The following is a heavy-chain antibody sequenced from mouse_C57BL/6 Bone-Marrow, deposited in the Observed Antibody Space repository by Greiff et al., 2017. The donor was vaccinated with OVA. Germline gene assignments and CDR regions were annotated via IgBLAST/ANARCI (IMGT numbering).Heavy chain of an antibody. CDR3: AREGSTVIFDY. J-gene: IGHJ2*01. Sequence: EVQRVESGGGLVQPGGSLKLSCAASGFTFSDYYMYWVRQTPEKRLEWVAYISNGGGSTYYPDTVKGRFTISRDNAKNTLYLQMSRLKSEDTAMYYCAREGSTVIFDYWGQGTTLTVSS. V-gene: IGHV5-12*01. CDR2: ISNGGGST. CDR1: GFTFSDYY. D-gene: IGHD1-1*01.